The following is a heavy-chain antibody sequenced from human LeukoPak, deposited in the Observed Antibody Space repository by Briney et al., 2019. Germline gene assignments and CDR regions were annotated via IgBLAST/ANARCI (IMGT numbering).Heavy chain of an antibody. CDR2: IYTSGST. V-gene: IGHV4-61*02. D-gene: IGHD2-2*01. Sequence: SQTLSLTCTVSGGSISTGTYCWSWIRQPAGKGLEWIGRIYTSGSTNYNPSLKSRVTISVDTSKNQFSLKLSSVTAADTAVYYCARASLIKVVPAAPGYYFDYWGQGTLVTVSS. CDR3: ARASLIKVVPAAPGYYFDY. CDR1: GGSISTGTYC. J-gene: IGHJ4*02.